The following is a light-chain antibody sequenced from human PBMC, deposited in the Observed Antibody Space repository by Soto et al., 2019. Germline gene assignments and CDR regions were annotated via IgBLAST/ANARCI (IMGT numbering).Light chain of an antibody. Sequence: EIVLTQSPGTLSLSPGDRATLSCRASQNVRSDYFAWYQQKPGQAPRVIIFGVSTRASATPDRFRGSGSGTYFTLTISRLEPDDFALYYCQQYGNSPLTFGGGTNVDIK. CDR1: QNVRSDY. CDR2: GVS. J-gene: IGKJ4*01. CDR3: QQYGNSPLT. V-gene: IGKV3-20*01.